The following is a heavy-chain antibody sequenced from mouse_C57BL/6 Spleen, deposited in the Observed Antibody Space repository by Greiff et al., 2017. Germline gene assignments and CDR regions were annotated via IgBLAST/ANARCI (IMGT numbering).Heavy chain of an antibody. CDR3: AAYYSTWFDY. D-gene: IGHD2-5*01. J-gene: IGHJ2*01. CDR2: IHPNSGST. V-gene: IGHV1-64*01. CDR1: GYTFTSYW. Sequence: QVQLQQPGAELVKPGASVKLSCKASGYTFTSYWMHWVKQRPGQGLEWIGMIHPNSGSTNYNEKFKSKATLTVDTSYSTAYMQLSSLAAEDSAVYYCAAYYSTWFDYWGQGTTVTVSA.